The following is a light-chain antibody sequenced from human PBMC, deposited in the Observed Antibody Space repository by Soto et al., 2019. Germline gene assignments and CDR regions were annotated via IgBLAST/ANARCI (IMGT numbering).Light chain of an antibody. J-gene: IGKJ1*01. CDR1: QSISSN. V-gene: IGKV3-15*01. CDR3: HQYDTWPLTWT. Sequence: EIVMTQSPATLSVSPGERATLSCRAIQSISSNLAWYQQQPGQAPRLLIYGASTRATAIPARFSGSGSGTEFTLTISSLQSEDFGIYYCHQYDTWPLTWTFGQGTKVDI. CDR2: GAS.